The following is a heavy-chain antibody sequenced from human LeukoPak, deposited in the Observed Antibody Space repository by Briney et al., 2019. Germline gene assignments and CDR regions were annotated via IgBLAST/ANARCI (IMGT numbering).Heavy chain of an antibody. CDR3: ARVPIAARPGVDY. CDR1: GYTFTGYY. J-gene: IGHJ4*02. CDR2: INPNSGGT. Sequence: GASVKVSCKASGYTFTGYYMHWVRQAPGQGLEWMGWINPNSGGTNYAQKFQGRVTMTRDTSISTAYMELSRLRSDDTAVYYCARVPIAARPGVDYWGQGTLVTVSS. D-gene: IGHD6-6*01. V-gene: IGHV1-2*02.